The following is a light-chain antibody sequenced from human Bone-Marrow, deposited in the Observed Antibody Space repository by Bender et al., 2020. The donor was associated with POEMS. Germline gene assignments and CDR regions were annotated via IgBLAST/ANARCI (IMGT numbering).Light chain of an antibody. J-gene: IGLJ2*01. Sequence: QSVLTQPPSASGTPGQRVTISCSGGSSNIGAHAVNWYQHLPGTAPKLLIYSSHRRPSGVSDRFSGSKSGNTASLTISGLQTEDEAAYYCSSYTRSSTLVVFGGGTKLTVL. CDR3: SSYTRSSTLVV. CDR1: SSNIGAHA. V-gene: IGLV1-44*01. CDR2: SSH.